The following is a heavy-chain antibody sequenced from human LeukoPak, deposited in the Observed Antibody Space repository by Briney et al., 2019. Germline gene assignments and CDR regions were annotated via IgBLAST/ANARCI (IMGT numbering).Heavy chain of an antibody. Sequence: GGAMRLSWAASGFTFSSYGMHWVRQAPGKGLEWVAFIRYDGSNKYYADSVKGRFTISRDNSKNTLYLQMNSLRAEDTAVYYCAKVLWFGEQKSPFDYWGQGPLVTVSS. CDR2: IRYDGSNK. D-gene: IGHD3-10*01. CDR3: AKVLWFGEQKSPFDY. V-gene: IGHV3-30*02. J-gene: IGHJ4*02. CDR1: GFTFSSYG.